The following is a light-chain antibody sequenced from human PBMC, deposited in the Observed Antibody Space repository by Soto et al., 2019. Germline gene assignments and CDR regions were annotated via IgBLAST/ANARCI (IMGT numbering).Light chain of an antibody. CDR3: ASWDDRLGAVI. CDR1: SSNIGGTNY. Sequence: QSVLTQPPSASGTPGQKVFTTCSGSSSNIGGTNYAYWYQQLPGAAPKLLMHSNNLRPSGVPERISGSKFGTAASLAISGLRSEDEAVYYCASWDDRLGAVIFGGWTKVTVL. V-gene: IGLV1-47*02. CDR2: SNN. J-gene: IGLJ2*01.